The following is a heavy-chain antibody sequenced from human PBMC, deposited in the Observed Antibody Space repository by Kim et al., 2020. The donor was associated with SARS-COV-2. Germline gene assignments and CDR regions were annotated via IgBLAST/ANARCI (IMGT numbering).Heavy chain of an antibody. CDR1: GGTFSSYA. Sequence: SVKVSCKASGGTFSSYAISWVRQAPGQGLEWMGGIIPIFGTANYAQKFQGRVTITADESTSTAYMELSSLRSEDTAVYYCASGPYYYDSSGYGSDYWGQGTLVTVSS. CDR3: ASGPYYYDSSGYGSDY. D-gene: IGHD3-22*01. V-gene: IGHV1-69*13. J-gene: IGHJ4*02. CDR2: IIPIFGTA.